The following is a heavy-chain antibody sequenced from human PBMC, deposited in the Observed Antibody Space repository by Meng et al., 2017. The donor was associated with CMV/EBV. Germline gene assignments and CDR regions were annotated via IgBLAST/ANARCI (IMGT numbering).Heavy chain of an antibody. CDR2: IYYSGST. Sequence: GPLRLTCTVSGGSVSSGSYYWSWIRQPPGKGLEWIGYIYYSGSTNYNPSLKSRVTISVDTSKNQFSLRLGSVTAADAAVYFSARVWWEPPLGGFYYYCGMGVWGQGTTVTVSS. CDR1: GGSVSSGSYY. CDR3: ARVWWEPPLGGFYYYCGMGV. V-gene: IGHV4-61*01. D-gene: IGHD2-15*01. J-gene: IGHJ6*02.